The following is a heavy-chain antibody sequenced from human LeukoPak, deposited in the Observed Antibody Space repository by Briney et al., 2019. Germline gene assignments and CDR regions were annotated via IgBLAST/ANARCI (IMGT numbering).Heavy chain of an antibody. CDR3: AKDRLAARMPIKPGVPWFDP. D-gene: IGHD6-6*01. V-gene: IGHV3-23*01. CDR1: GFTFGSYA. J-gene: IGHJ5*02. CDR2: ISGSGGST. Sequence: PGGSLRLSCAASGFTFGSYAMSWVRQAPGKGLEWVSAISGSGGSTYYADSVKGRFTISRDNSKNTLYLQMNSLRAEDTAVYYCAKDRLAARMPIKPGVPWFDPWGQGTLVTVSS.